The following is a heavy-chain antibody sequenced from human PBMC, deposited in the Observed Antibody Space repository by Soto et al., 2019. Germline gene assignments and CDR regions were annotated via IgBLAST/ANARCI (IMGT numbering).Heavy chain of an antibody. Sequence: EVQLVESGEGLVQPGGSLRLSCAASGFTFSNYAMQWVRQAPGKGLEYVSAISGNGFSIYYGDSVRGRFIISRDNSKNTLYLQMGSLRAEDMAVYYCARGPSTVATWLDYWGQGTLVTVSS. CDR1: GFTFSNYA. V-gene: IGHV3-64*02. D-gene: IGHD4-17*01. CDR3: ARGPSTVATWLDY. CDR2: ISGNGFSI. J-gene: IGHJ4*02.